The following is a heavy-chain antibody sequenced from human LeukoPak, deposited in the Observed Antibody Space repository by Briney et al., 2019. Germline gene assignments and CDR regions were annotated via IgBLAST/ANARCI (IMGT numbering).Heavy chain of an antibody. Sequence: SETLSLTCAVSGYSISSGYYWGWIRQPPGKGLEWIGSIYHSGSTYYNPSLKSRVTISVDTSKNQFSLKLSSVTAADTAVYYCALIGVITTIDYWGQGALVTVSS. V-gene: IGHV4-38-2*01. CDR2: IYHSGST. CDR3: ALIGVITTIDY. CDR1: GYSISSGYY. J-gene: IGHJ4*02. D-gene: IGHD3-22*01.